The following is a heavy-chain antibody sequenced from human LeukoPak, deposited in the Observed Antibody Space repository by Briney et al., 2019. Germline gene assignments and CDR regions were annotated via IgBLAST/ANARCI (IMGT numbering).Heavy chain of an antibody. Sequence: PGGSLRLSCAASGFTFTNNFMSWVRQVPGKGLEWVANIKQDGTETNYADSVRGRFTIFRDNAKDSVYLQMNSLRAEDSATYYCVREGFYFFDFWGQGTLVTVSS. CDR3: VREGFYFFDF. V-gene: IGHV3-7*01. J-gene: IGHJ4*01. CDR1: GFTFTNNF. CDR2: IKQDGTET.